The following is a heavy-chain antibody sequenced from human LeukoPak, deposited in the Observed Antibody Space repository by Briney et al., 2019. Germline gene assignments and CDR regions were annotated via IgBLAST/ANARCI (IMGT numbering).Heavy chain of an antibody. D-gene: IGHD3-10*01. CDR3: ARNTRSTEYYYGSGSYYSYYFDY. Sequence: LTGGSLRLSCAASSFTFDYGMSWVRQAPGQGLEWVSGVNWNGGSTRYADSWKGRFTISRDNAKNSLYLQMNSLRAEDTALYYCARNTRSTEYYYGSGSYYSYYFDYWGQGTLVTVSS. CDR2: VNWNGGST. J-gene: IGHJ4*02. V-gene: IGHV3-20*04. CDR1: SFTFDYG.